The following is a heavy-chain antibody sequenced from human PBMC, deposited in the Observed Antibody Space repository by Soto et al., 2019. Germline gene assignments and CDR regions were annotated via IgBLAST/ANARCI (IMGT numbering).Heavy chain of an antibody. D-gene: IGHD2-21*02. CDR2: INHSGST. Sequence: PSETLSLTCAVYGGSFSGYYWSWIRQPPGKGLEWIGEINHSGSTNYNPSLKSRVTISVDTSKNQFSLKLSSVTAADTAVYYCARAYCGGDCYRHWFDPWGQGTLVT. CDR3: ARAYCGGDCYRHWFDP. V-gene: IGHV4-34*01. J-gene: IGHJ5*02. CDR1: GGSFSGYY.